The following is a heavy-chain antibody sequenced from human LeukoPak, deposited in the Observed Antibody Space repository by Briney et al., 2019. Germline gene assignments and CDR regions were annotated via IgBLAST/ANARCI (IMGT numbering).Heavy chain of an antibody. V-gene: IGHV4-59*01. CDR2: IYYSGST. D-gene: IGHD3-22*01. CDR1: GGSFSGYY. J-gene: IGHJ4*02. CDR3: AKVGLVGYYDPYFDY. Sequence: PSETLSLTCAVYGGSFSGYYWSWIRQPPGKGLEWIGYIYYSGSTNYNPSLKSRVTISVDTSKNQFSLKLSSVTAADTAVYYCAKVGLVGYYDPYFDYWGQGTLVTVSS.